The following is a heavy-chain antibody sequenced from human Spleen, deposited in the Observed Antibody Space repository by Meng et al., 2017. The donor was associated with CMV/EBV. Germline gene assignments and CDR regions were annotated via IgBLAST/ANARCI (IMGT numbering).Heavy chain of an antibody. CDR3: ASPLRYFDWLLFY. CDR2: ISSNSSKI. D-gene: IGHD3-9*01. V-gene: IGHV3-21*01. J-gene: IGHJ4*02. Sequence: AASGLTVSRYSMNGVRQAPGEGLEWVSSISSNSSKIYYADTVKGRFTSYRDNAKSSLYLQMNSLRAGDTTVYYCASPLRYFDWLLFYWGQGTLVTVSS. CDR1: GLTVSRYS.